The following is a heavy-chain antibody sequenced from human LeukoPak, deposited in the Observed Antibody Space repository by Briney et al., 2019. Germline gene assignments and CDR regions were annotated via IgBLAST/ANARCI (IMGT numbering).Heavy chain of an antibody. D-gene: IGHD6-13*01. CDR1: GGSMNTYY. CDR3: ASSVLYSSSWFVPSGDY. J-gene: IGHJ4*02. V-gene: IGHV4-4*07. Sequence: SETLSLTCTVSGGSMNTYYWSWIRQPAGKALEYIGRIYSSGTANYNPSLKSRVTISVDTSKNQFSLKLSSVTAADTAVYYCASSVLYSSSWFVPSGDYWGQGTLVTVSS. CDR2: IYSSGTA.